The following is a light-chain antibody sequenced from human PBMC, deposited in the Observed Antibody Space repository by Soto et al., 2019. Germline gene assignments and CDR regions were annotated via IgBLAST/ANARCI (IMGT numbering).Light chain of an antibody. CDR3: QQYGSSYT. CDR1: QSVNNNY. V-gene: IGKV3-20*01. J-gene: IGKJ3*01. Sequence: EIVLTQSPGTLSLSPGERATLSCRASQSVNNNYFAWYQQKPGQPPRLLIYGASSRAIGIPDRFSGGGSGTDFTLTSSRLEHEDFAVYYCQQYGSSYTFGPGTKVYIK. CDR2: GAS.